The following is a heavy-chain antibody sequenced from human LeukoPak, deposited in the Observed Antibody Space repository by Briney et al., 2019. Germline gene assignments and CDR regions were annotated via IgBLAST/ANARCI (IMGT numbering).Heavy chain of an antibody. D-gene: IGHD3-9*01. Sequence: GGSLRLSCAASGFTFSNAWMSWVRQAPGKGLEWVGRIKSKTDGGTTDYAAPVKGRFTISRDDSKNTLYLQMNSLKTEDTAVYYCTTDPTYYDILTGYYQNWFGPWGQGTLVTVSS. CDR1: GFTFSNAW. V-gene: IGHV3-15*01. CDR2: IKSKTDGGTT. J-gene: IGHJ5*02. CDR3: TTDPTYYDILTGYYQNWFGP.